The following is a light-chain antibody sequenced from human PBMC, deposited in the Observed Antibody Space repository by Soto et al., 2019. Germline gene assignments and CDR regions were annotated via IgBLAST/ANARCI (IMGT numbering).Light chain of an antibody. V-gene: IGKV1-16*02. CDR3: QKYYDDPLT. J-gene: IGKJ4*01. CDR2: GAS. Sequence: DIQMTQSPSSLYTFVGDSITISCRASRHVSSNLAWFQQEPGKAPTSLIYGASNLHSGVPSKFSGSGFGTDFTLTISSLQPDDFATYYCQKYYDDPLTFGGGTRVEI. CDR1: RHVSSN.